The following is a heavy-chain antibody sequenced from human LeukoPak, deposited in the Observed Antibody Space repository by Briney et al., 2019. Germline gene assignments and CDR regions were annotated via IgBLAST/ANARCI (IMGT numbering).Heavy chain of an antibody. V-gene: IGHV3-48*04. CDR2: ISSSSSTI. CDR3: ARGLIAAAGSGFYYYYGMDV. Sequence: GGSLRLSCAASGFTFSSNYMSWVRQAPGKGLEWVSYISSSSSTIYYADSVKGRFTISRDNAKNSLYLQMNSLRAEDTAVYYCARGLIAAAGSGFYYYYGMDVWGQGTTVTVSS. J-gene: IGHJ6*02. D-gene: IGHD6-13*01. CDR1: GFTFSSNY.